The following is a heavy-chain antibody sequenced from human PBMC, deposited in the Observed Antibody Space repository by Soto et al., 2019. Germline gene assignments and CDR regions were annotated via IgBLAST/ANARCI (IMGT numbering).Heavy chain of an antibody. CDR3: ARDGVGAKVFFGYFDY. V-gene: IGHV3-33*01. D-gene: IGHD1-26*01. CDR1: GSIFGGYG. Sequence: PGGSLRLSCAASGSIFGGYGMHWVRQAPGKGLEWVAGIRFDGSNENYADSAKGRFTISRDNSKNMLYLQMNSLSVEDTAVYYCARDGVGAKVFFGYFDYWGQGALVTV. J-gene: IGHJ4*02. CDR2: IRFDGSNE.